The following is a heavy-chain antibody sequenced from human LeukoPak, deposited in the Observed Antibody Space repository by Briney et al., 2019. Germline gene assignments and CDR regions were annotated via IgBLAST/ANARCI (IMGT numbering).Heavy chain of an antibody. Sequence: SQTLSLTCTVSGASISSGDYYWSWVRQPPGTGLEGIGSIYYSGSTFHYNPSLKSRIAIAIDTNKNQLSMSLDSVTAADTAVYYCASTNCSRSSCFGANWFDPWGQGTLVTVSS. D-gene: IGHD2-2*01. CDR3: ASTNCSRSSCFGANWFDP. CDR1: GASISSGDYY. CDR2: IYYSGST. J-gene: IGHJ5*02. V-gene: IGHV4-30-4*08.